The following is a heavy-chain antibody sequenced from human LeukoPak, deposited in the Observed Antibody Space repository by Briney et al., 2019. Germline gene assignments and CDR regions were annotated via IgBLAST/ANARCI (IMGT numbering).Heavy chain of an antibody. CDR1: GFSLSNYW. J-gene: IGHJ6*02. V-gene: IGHV3-7*01. CDR2: TNQDGSDK. Sequence: PGGSLRLSCAASGFSLSNYWMSWVRQAPGKGLEWVANTNQDGSDKYYVDSVMGRFTISKDNAKNSVYLQMNSLRPEDTAIYYCAWYGVTHGLDVWGQGTTVTVSS. CDR3: AWYGVTHGLDV. D-gene: IGHD3-10*01.